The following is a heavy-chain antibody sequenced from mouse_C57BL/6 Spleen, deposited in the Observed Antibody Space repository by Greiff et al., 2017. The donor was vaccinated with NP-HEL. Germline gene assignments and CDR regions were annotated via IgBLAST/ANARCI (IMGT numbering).Heavy chain of an antibody. J-gene: IGHJ4*01. V-gene: IGHV3-6*01. CDR3: ARIGIYYAMDY. Sequence: EVKLMESGPGLVKPSQSLSLTCSVTGYSITSGYYWNWIRQFPGNKLEWMGYISYDGSNNYNPSLKNRISITRDTSKNQFFLKLNSVTTEDTATYYCARIGIYYAMDYWGQGTSVTVSS. D-gene: IGHD2-14*01. CDR2: ISYDGSN. CDR1: GYSITSGYY.